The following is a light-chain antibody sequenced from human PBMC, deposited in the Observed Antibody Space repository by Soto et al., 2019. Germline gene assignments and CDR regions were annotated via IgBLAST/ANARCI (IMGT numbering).Light chain of an antibody. CDR3: QQYNGYRWT. CDR1: QSISNW. J-gene: IGKJ1*01. Sequence: DIQMTQSPSSLSASVGDGVTITCRASQSISNWLAWYQQKPGKAPKILIYKASSLESGVPSRFSGSGSGTEFTLTISGLQPADSATYYCQQYNGYRWTFGQGTKV. CDR2: KAS. V-gene: IGKV1-5*03.